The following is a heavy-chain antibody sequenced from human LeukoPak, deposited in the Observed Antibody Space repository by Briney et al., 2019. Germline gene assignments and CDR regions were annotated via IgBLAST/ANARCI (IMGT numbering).Heavy chain of an antibody. CDR3: ARDGGDDAFDI. CDR1: GFTFSSYW. Sequence: GGSLRLSRAASGFTFSSYWMHWVRQAPGKGLVWVSRITSDGSSTSYADSVKGRFTISRDNAKNTLYLQMNSLRAEDTAVYYCARDGGDDAFDIWGQGTMVTVSS. CDR2: ITSDGSST. D-gene: IGHD3-10*01. V-gene: IGHV3-74*01. J-gene: IGHJ3*02.